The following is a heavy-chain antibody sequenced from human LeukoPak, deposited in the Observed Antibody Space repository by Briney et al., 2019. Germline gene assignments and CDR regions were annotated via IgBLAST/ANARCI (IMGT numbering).Heavy chain of an antibody. D-gene: IGHD2-2*01. Sequence: PGGSLRLSCVASGFTVSSHYMSWVRQAPGKGLEWVAVIERAGDRYYAGPVKGRFTIARDNSKNTLYLQMNSLRDEDTALYYCGRGGYDMDVWGQGTTVTVSS. CDR2: IERAGDR. V-gene: IGHV3-66*01. J-gene: IGHJ6*02. CDR3: GRGGYDMDV. CDR1: GFTVSSHY.